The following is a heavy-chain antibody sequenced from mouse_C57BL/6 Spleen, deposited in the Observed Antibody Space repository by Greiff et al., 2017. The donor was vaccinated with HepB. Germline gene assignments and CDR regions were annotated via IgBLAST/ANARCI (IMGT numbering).Heavy chain of an antibody. CDR3: ARSPYYGSSYGYFDV. D-gene: IGHD1-1*01. J-gene: IGHJ1*03. Sequence: VQLKESGGGLVQPGGSLKLSCAASGFTFSDYYMYWVRQTPEKRLEWVAYISNGGGSTYYPDTVKGRFTISRDNAKNTLYLQMSRLKSEDTAMYYCARSPYYGSSYGYFDVWGTGTTVTVSS. V-gene: IGHV5-12*01. CDR2: ISNGGGST. CDR1: GFTFSDYY.